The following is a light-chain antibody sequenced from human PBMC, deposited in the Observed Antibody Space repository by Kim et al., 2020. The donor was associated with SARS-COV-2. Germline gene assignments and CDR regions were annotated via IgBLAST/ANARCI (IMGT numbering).Light chain of an antibody. Sequence: PGPTDRITCSEDTLQNQYAYWYQQKPGQAPVVVIYKDSERPSGIPERFSGSSSGTKVTLTISGVQAEDEADYYCQSADSSGSYHVVFGGGTQLTVL. V-gene: IGLV3-25*03. J-gene: IGLJ2*01. CDR1: TLQNQY. CDR3: QSADSSGSYHVV. CDR2: KDS.